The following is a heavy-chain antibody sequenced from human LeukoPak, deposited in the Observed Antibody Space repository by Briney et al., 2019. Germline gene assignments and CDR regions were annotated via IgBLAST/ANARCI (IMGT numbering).Heavy chain of an antibody. D-gene: IGHD6-19*01. J-gene: IGHJ5*02. CDR3: ARGSHSSGWYLDWFDP. CDR2: IYYSGST. CDR1: GGSISSYY. Sequence: PSETLSLTCTVSGGSISSYYWSWIRQPPGKGLEWIGYIYYSGSTNYNPSLKSRVTISVDTSKNQFSLKLSSVTAADTAVYYCARGSHSSGWYLDWFDPWGQGTLVTVSS. V-gene: IGHV4-59*01.